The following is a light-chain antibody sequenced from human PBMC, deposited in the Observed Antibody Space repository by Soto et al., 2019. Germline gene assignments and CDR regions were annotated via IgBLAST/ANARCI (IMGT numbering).Light chain of an antibody. J-gene: IGLJ2*01. CDR2: EVS. V-gene: IGLV2-8*01. CDR1: SSDVGGHNY. Sequence: QSALTQPPSASGSPGQSVTISCTGTSSDVGGHNYVSWYQQHPGKAPKLLIFEVSKRPSGVPDRFSGSTSGNTASLTVSGLQLEDEASYYCSSYGGTIDLFGGGTKLTVL. CDR3: SSYGGTIDL.